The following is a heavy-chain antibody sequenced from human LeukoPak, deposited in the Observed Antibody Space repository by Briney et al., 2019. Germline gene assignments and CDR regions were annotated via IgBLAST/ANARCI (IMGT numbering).Heavy chain of an antibody. CDR2: ISAYNGNT. CDR3: ARDSVFAYSVHGSGYSLDY. Sequence: ASVKVSCKASGYTFTSYGISWVRQAPGQGLEWMGWISAYNGNTNYAQKLQGRVTMTADTSTSTAYMELRSLRSDDTAVYYCARDSVFAYSVHGSGYSLDYWGQGTLVTVSS. J-gene: IGHJ4*02. D-gene: IGHD3-22*01. V-gene: IGHV1-18*01. CDR1: GYTFTSYG.